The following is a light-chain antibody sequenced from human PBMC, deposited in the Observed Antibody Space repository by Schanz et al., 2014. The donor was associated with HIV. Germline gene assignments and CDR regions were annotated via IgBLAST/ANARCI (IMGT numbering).Light chain of an antibody. J-gene: IGLJ2*01. Sequence: QSALTQPPSASGSPGQSVTISCTGTSSDVGGYNYVSWYQQHPGKAPKLMIYEVSERPSGVPDRFSGSKSGNTASLTVSGLQAEDEADYFCCSYVHFTRTVVFGGGTKLTVL. CDR2: EVS. CDR3: CSYVHFTRTVV. V-gene: IGLV2-8*01. CDR1: SSDVGGYNY.